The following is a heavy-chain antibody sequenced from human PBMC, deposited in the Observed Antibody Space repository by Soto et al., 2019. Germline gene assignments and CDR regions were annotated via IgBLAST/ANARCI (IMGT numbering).Heavy chain of an antibody. J-gene: IGHJ4*02. Sequence: QVVLLQSGAEVKEPGSSVRVSCKVSGSTFNNFAFSCVRQAPGHGPEWMGGIVVMSNTADYSQRFRDRVTITADTSTNTLYMELGSLTFEDTAVYYCARAIKRWEVHYYFDYWGQGTQVTVSS. D-gene: IGHD1-26*01. V-gene: IGHV1-69*06. CDR1: GSTFNNFA. CDR2: IVVMSNTA. CDR3: ARAIKRWEVHYYFDY.